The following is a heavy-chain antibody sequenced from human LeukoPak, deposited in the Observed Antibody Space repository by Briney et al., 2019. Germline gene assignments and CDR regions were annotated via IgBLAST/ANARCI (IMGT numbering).Heavy chain of an antibody. CDR3: ARGPYSSGSSADY. CDR1: GFTFDDYG. D-gene: IGHD6-19*01. CDR2: ISGDGSST. V-gene: IGHV3-43*02. Sequence: GGSLRLSCAASGFTFDDYGMHWVRQTPGKGLEWVSLISGDGSSTYYADSVKGRFTISRDNAKNSLYLQMNSLRAEDTAVYYCARGPYSSGSSADYWGQGTLVTVSS. J-gene: IGHJ4*02.